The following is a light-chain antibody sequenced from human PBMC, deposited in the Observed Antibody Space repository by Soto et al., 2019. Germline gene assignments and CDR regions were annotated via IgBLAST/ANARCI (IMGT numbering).Light chain of an antibody. CDR2: DVT. Sequence: QSALTQPASVSGSPGQLITISCTGTSSDIGGYNYVSWYQQHPGKAPKLMIYDVTSRPSGVSNRFSGSKSGNTASLTISGLQAEDEADYFCSSYQSISTVIFGGGTKLTVL. V-gene: IGLV2-14*01. CDR3: SSYQSISTVI. J-gene: IGLJ2*01. CDR1: SSDIGGYNY.